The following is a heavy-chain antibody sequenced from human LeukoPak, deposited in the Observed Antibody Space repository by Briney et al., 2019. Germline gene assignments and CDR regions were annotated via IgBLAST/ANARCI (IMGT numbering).Heavy chain of an antibody. V-gene: IGHV3-21*01. CDR3: ARVPKLLWFGELLDY. J-gene: IGHJ4*02. CDR2: ISSSSSYI. D-gene: IGHD3-10*01. CDR1: GFTFSSYS. Sequence: PGGSLRLSCAASGFTFSSYSMNWVRQAPGKGLEWVSSISSSSSYIYYADSVKGRFTISRDNAKNSLYLQMNSLRAEDTAVYYCARVPKLLWFGELLDYWGQGTLVTVSS.